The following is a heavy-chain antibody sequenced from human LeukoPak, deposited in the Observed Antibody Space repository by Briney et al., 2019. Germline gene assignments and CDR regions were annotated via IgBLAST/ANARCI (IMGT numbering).Heavy chain of an antibody. J-gene: IGHJ4*02. CDR1: GYTFTGYY. CDR3: ARATDISSWYLAY. Sequence: ASVKVSCTASGYTFTGYYMPWVRQAPGQELEWMGWLSPNSGDTKFAQKFQGRVTMTRDTSINTAYMELSRLRSDDTAVYYCARATDISSWYLAYWGQGTLVTVCS. D-gene: IGHD6-13*01. V-gene: IGHV1-2*02. CDR2: LSPNSGDT.